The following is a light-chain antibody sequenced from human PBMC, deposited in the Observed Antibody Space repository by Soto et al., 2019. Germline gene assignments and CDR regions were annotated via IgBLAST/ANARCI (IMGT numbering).Light chain of an antibody. J-gene: IGKJ2*03. V-gene: IGKV3-20*01. Sequence: EIVLTQSPGTLSLSPGEGATLSCRASQSVSSTYLAWYQHKPGQAPRLLIYGASSRATGITDRFSGSGSGTDFTHTISRLGPEVFAMYYCQQYGSSPRYSFGPGTKLQLK. CDR2: GAS. CDR3: QQYGSSPRYS. CDR1: QSVSSTY.